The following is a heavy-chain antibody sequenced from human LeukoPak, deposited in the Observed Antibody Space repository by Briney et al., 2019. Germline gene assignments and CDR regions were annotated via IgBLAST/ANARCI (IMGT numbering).Heavy chain of an antibody. D-gene: IGHD2-2*01. Sequence: SETLSLTCAVYGGSFSGYYWNWIRQPPGKGLEWIGEINHSGSTNYNPSLKSRVTISVDTSKNQFSLKLSSVTAADTAVYYCARGNIVVVPAYYYYYYGMDVWGQGTTVTVSS. CDR2: INHSGST. CDR3: ARGNIVVVPAYYYYYYGMDV. CDR1: GGSFSGYY. V-gene: IGHV4-34*01. J-gene: IGHJ6*02.